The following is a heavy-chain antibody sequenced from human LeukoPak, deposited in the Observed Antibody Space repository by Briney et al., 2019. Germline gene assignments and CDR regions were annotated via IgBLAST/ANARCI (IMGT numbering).Heavy chain of an antibody. J-gene: IGHJ4*02. CDR2: VYHTGTS. V-gene: IGHV4-59*11. Sequence: HCWTWVRQPPGKGLKWIGYVYHTGTSNYNPSVRSRITMSVDTSKNQYSMKLTSVTAADTAVYFCARALDTWSALDYWGLGTLVTVSS. CDR3: ARALDTWSALDY. D-gene: IGHD5-18*01. CDR1: HC.